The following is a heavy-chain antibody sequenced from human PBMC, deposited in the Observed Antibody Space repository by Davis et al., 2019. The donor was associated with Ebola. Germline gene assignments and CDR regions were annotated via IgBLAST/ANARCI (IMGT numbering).Heavy chain of an antibody. D-gene: IGHD1-26*01. CDR1: GLIITGYG. V-gene: IGHV3-48*02. Sequence: PGGSLRLSCAASGLIITGYGLNLVRQAPGKGLEWVSFISVCSDKSYYADSVQGRFTISRDNAKNSLYLQMNSLRDEDTAVYYCALRNLGTYSGHFLANWGQGTLVTVSS. J-gene: IGHJ4*02. CDR2: ISVCSDKS. CDR3: ALRNLGTYSGHFLAN.